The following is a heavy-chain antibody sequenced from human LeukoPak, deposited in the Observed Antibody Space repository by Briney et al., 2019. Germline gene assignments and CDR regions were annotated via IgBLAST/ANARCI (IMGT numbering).Heavy chain of an antibody. D-gene: IGHD6-6*01. CDR2: IIPISDTP. CDR1: GGAFSSNI. V-gene: IGHV1-69*05. J-gene: IGHJ4*02. CDR3: ARPRPYSSSFDY. Sequence: ASVKVSCKASGGAFSSNIINWVRQAPGQGLEWMGGIIPISDTPNYAQKFQGRVTITTDEATGTAYLEVTGLRSDDTAIYYCARPRPYSSSFDYWGQGTLVTVSS.